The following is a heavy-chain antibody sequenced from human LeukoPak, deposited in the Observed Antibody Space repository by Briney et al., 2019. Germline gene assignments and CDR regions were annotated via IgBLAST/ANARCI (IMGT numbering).Heavy chain of an antibody. J-gene: IGHJ6*02. D-gene: IGHD4-23*01. CDR2: IWYDGSNK. CDR1: GFTFSSYG. CDR3: ARDMTTVAPYYYYGMDV. Sequence: GGSLRLSCAASGFTFSSYGMHWVRQAPGKGLGWVAVIWYDGSNKYYADSVKGRFTISRDNSKNTLYLQMNSLRAEDTAVYYCARDMTTVAPYYYYGMDVWGQGTTVTVSS. V-gene: IGHV3-33*01.